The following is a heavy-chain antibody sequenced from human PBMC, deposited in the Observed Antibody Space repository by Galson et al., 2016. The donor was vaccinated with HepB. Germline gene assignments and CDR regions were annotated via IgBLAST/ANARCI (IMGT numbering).Heavy chain of an antibody. CDR2: INHSGHT. D-gene: IGHD2-15*01. Sequence: SETLSLTCAVYVGSFSGYYWTWIRQPPGKGLEWIGEINHSGHTNYNPSLKSRVTISVDASKNQFSLKLNSVTAADTAVYYCARDNTRWSFDSWGQGTLVTISS. CDR1: VGSFSGYY. CDR3: ARDNTRWSFDS. V-gene: IGHV4-34*01. J-gene: IGHJ4*02.